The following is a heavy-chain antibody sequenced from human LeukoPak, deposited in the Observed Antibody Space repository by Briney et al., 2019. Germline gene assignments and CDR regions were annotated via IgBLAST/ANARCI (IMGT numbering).Heavy chain of an antibody. CDR1: GFTFSSFG. Sequence: GGSLRLSCAASGFTFSSFGMSWVRQASGKGLDWVACIRCGGGSTFYADSVKGRFTISRDNSQNTLYLQLNNLRAEDTAVYCCAKTVCEYSSSPDAFDIWGQGTIVTVSS. V-gene: IGHV3-23*01. CDR3: AKTVCEYSSSPDAFDI. CDR2: IRCGGGST. J-gene: IGHJ3*02. D-gene: IGHD6-6*01.